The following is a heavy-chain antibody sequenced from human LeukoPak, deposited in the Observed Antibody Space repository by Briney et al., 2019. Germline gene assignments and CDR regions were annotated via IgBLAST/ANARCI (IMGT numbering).Heavy chain of an antibody. D-gene: IGHD2/OR15-2a*01. CDR1: GYTFTSYG. CDR2: ISAYNGNT. Sequence: ASVKVSCKASGYTFTSYGISWVRQAPGQGLEWMGWISAYNGNTYFAQNLQGRVTMTTDTSTSTAYMELRSLRSDDTAVYYCAREEYCNSTTCYKAFDIWGQETMVTVSS. J-gene: IGHJ3*02. CDR3: AREEYCNSTTCYKAFDI. V-gene: IGHV1-18*01.